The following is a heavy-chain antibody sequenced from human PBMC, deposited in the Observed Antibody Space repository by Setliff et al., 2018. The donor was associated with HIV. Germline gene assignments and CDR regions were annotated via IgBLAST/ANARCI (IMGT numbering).Heavy chain of an antibody. D-gene: IGHD6-13*01. J-gene: IGHJ3*02. CDR1: GGSISGGVHY. CDR2: IHYSGST. V-gene: IGHV4-31*01. Sequence: KPSETLSLTCTVSGGSISGGVHYWSWIRQHPGKGLEWIGYIHYSGSTYYNPSLKSQVTISVDTSKNRLSLKLSSVTAPDAAVYYCARAMSSSWYIDGFDIWGQGTVVTVSS. CDR3: ARAMSSSWYIDGFDI.